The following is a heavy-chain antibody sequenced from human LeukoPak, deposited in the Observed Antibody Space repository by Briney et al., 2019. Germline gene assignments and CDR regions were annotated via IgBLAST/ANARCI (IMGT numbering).Heavy chain of an antibody. V-gene: IGHV3-23*01. CDR1: GFTFSSYA. CDR3: ARFDSSSWYNWFDP. Sequence: GGSLRLSCAASGFTFSSYAMSWVRQAPGKGLEWVSSISGSGGSTYYADSVKGRFTISRDNAKNSLYLQMNSLRAEDTVVYYCARFDSSSWYNWFDPWGQGTLVTVSS. J-gene: IGHJ5*02. CDR2: ISGSGGST. D-gene: IGHD6-13*01.